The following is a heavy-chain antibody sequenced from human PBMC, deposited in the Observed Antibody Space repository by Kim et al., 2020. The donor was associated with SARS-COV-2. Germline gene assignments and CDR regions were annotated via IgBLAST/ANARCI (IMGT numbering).Heavy chain of an antibody. CDR1: GYTFTSYG. D-gene: IGHD4-17*01. CDR2: ISAYNGNT. J-gene: IGHJ6*02. V-gene: IGHV1-18*04. CDR3: ARSRDYGDYPYYYGMDV. Sequence: ASVKVSCKASGYTFTSYGISWVRQAPGQGLEWMGWISAYNGNTNYAQKLQGRVTMTTDTSTSTAYMELRSLRSDDTAVYYCARSRDYGDYPYYYGMDVWGQGTTVTVSS.